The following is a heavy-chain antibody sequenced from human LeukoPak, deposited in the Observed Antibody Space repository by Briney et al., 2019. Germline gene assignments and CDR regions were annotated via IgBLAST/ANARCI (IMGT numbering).Heavy chain of an antibody. CDR3: ARVLLSDSSGYYGIDY. CDR1: GGSFSGYY. J-gene: IGHJ4*02. D-gene: IGHD3-22*01. CDR2: INHSGST. V-gene: IGHV4-34*01. Sequence: SETLSLTCAVYGGSFSGYYWSWIRQPPGKGLEWIGEINHSGSTNYNPSLKSRVTISVDTSKNQFSLKLSSVTAADTAVYYCARVLLSDSSGYYGIDYWGQGTLVTVS.